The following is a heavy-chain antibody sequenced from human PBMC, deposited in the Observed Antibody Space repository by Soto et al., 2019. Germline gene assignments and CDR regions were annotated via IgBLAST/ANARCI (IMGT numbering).Heavy chain of an antibody. CDR2: ISYDGSNK. J-gene: IGHJ2*01. CDR3: ARGRTDAVWYYDL. CDR1: GFTFSSYG. D-gene: IGHD2-2*01. V-gene: IGHV3-30*03. Sequence: QVQLVESGGGVVQPGRSLRLSCAASGFTFSSYGMHWVRQAPGKGLEWVAVISYDGSNKYYADSVKGRVTISRDNAKNSLYLQMNSLRAEDTAVYYCARGRTDAVWYYDLWGRGTLVTVSS.